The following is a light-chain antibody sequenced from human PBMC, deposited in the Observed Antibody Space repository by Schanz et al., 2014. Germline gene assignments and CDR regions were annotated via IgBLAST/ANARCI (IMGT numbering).Light chain of an antibody. V-gene: IGKV3-20*01. CDR2: DAS. J-gene: IGKJ1*01. CDR3: QQYGSSPRT. Sequence: EIVLTQSPVTLSLYPGERATLSCRASQSVNSYLAWYQQKPGLAPRLLIYDASNRATGIPDRFSGSGSGTDFTLTISRLEPEDFAVYYCQQYGSSPRTFGQGTKVEIK. CDR1: QSVNSY.